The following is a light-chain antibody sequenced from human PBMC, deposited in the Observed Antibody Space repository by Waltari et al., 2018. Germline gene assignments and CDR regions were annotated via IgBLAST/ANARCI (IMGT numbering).Light chain of an antibody. CDR2: LAS. CDR3: MQGLQIPWT. CDR1: QSLLHSNVNTY. J-gene: IGKJ1*01. Sequence: EIVMTQSPLSLPVTPGEPASISCRSSQSLLHSNVNTYLEWFLQRPGQSPQLLIFLASRRASGVPDRFSGYGSGTDFTLNISRVEAEDVGIYYCMQGLQIPWTFGQGTRADIK. V-gene: IGKV2-28*01.